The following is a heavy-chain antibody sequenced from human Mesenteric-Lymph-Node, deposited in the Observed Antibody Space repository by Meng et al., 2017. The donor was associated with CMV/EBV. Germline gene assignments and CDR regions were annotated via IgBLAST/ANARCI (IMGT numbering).Heavy chain of an antibody. V-gene: IGHV4-59*01. Sequence: GSLRLSCTVSGGSISNYYWSWIRQPPGKGLEWIGYIYYSGSTNYNPSLKSRVTISVDTSKNQFSLKLSSVTAADTAVYYCARSRASLGYWGQGTLVTVSS. D-gene: IGHD3-16*01. CDR2: IYYSGST. CDR3: ARSRASLGY. J-gene: IGHJ4*02. CDR1: GGSISNYY.